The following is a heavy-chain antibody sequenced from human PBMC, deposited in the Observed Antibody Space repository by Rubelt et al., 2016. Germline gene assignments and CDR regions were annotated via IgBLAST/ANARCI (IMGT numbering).Heavy chain of an antibody. CDR1: GGSISSSNYY. J-gene: IGHJ4*02. D-gene: IGHD1-26*01. Sequence: QLQVQESGPGLVRPSETLSLTCSVSGGSISSSNYYWGWVRRPPGKGLVWIGSSYYRGTTYYNPSLESPVTMSVDTSNNRVPLSGSTVTAAAAALYYCAGQYNSGSDYIDFWGQGTLVTVSS. CDR2: SYYRGTT. V-gene: IGHV4-39*01. CDR3: AGQYNSGSDYIDF.